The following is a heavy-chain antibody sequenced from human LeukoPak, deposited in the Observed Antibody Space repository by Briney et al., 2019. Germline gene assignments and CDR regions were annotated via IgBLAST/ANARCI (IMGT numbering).Heavy chain of an antibody. CDR3: ARGRYSSGWYYFEYYV. Sequence: GGSLRLSCAVSGFTLSSFWMLWLRQAPGKGLVWVSRINSDGSSTSYADSVKGRFTISRDNAKNTLYLQMNSLRAEDTAVYYCARGRYSSGWYYFEYYVWGQ. J-gene: IGHJ3*01. V-gene: IGHV3-74*01. CDR1: GFTLSSFW. D-gene: IGHD6-19*01. CDR2: INSDGSST.